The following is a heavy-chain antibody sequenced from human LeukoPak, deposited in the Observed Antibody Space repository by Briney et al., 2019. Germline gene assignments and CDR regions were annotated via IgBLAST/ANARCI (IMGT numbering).Heavy chain of an antibody. CDR2: ISYDGSNK. V-gene: IGHV3-30*18. D-gene: IGHD6-13*01. Sequence: GGSLRLSYGASGITFSSYGMHWVRQAPGKGLEWVASISYDGSNKYYADSVKGRFTISRDNSKNTRFLQMNSLRAEDTAVYYCAKGGEVSSWYKRLKLYFDYWGQGTLVTVSS. CDR3: AKGGEVSSWYKRLKLYFDY. CDR1: GITFSSYG. J-gene: IGHJ4*02.